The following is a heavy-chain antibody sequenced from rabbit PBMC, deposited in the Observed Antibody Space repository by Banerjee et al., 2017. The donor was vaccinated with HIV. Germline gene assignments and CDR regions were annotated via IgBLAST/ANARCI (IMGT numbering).Heavy chain of an antibody. V-gene: IGHV1S45*01. D-gene: IGHD4-2*01. Sequence: QEQLEESGGDLVKPGASLTLTCAASGFSFSSSYYMCWVRQAPGKGLEWIACIYTGSSGGTYYASWAKGRFTISKTSSTTVTLQMTSLTAADTATYFCARGLLVTDLWGPGTLVTVS. J-gene: IGHJ6*01. CDR2: IYTGSSGGT. CDR1: GFSFSSSYY. CDR3: ARGLLVTDL.